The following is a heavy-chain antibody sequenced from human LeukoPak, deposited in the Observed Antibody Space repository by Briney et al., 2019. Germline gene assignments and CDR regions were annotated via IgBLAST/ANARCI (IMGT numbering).Heavy chain of an antibody. CDR1: GFTFGDYA. V-gene: IGHV3-30*04. J-gene: IGHJ4*02. D-gene: IGHD6-19*01. Sequence: GGSLRLSCTASGFTFGDYAMSWFRQAPGKGLEWVAVISYDGSNKYYADSVKGRFTISRDNSKNTLYLQMNSLRAEDTAVYYCAKGPYSSGWNDFDYWGQGTLVTVSS. CDR3: AKGPYSSGWNDFDY. CDR2: ISYDGSNK.